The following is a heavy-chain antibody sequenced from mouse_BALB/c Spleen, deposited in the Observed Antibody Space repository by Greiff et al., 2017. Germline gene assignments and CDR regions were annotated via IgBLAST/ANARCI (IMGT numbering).Heavy chain of an antibody. Sequence: EVMLVESGGGLVKPGGSLKLSCAASGFTFSSYAMSWVRQTPEKRLEWVASISSGGSTYYPDSVKGRFTISRDNARNILYLQMSSLRSEDTAMYYCARGDYGNYDAWFAYWGQGTLVTVSA. CDR3: ARGDYGNYDAWFAY. CDR2: ISSGGST. V-gene: IGHV5-6-5*01. D-gene: IGHD2-1*01. CDR1: GFTFSSYA. J-gene: IGHJ3*01.